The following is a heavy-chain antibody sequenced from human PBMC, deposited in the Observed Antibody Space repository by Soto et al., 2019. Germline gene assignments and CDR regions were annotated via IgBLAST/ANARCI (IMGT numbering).Heavy chain of an antibody. D-gene: IGHD6-19*01. Sequence: GGSLRLSCAASGFTFSSYWMHWVRQAPGKGLEWVSGISWNSGSIGYADSVKGRFTISRDNAKNSLYLQMNSLRAEDTALYYCAKDFGRKGSGWYSYDYWGQGTLVTVSS. CDR2: ISWNSGSI. V-gene: IGHV3-9*01. J-gene: IGHJ4*02. CDR1: GFTFSSYW. CDR3: AKDFGRKGSGWYSYDY.